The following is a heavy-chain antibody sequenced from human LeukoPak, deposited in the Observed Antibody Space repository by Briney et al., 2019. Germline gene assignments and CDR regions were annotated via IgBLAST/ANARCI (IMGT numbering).Heavy chain of an antibody. Sequence: PGGSLRLSCAASGFTASSNYMSWVRQAPGKGLEWVSVIYSGGSTYYADSVKGRFTISRDNSKNTLYLQMNSLRAEDTAVYYCARLTGDTNWFDPWGQGTLVTVSS. CDR2: IYSGGST. D-gene: IGHD7-27*01. J-gene: IGHJ5*02. V-gene: IGHV3-53*01. CDR3: ARLTGDTNWFDP. CDR1: GFTASSNY.